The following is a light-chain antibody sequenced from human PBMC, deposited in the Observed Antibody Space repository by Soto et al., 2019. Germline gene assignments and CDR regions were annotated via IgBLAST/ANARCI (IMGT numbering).Light chain of an antibody. CDR3: QQRSNWPVT. Sequence: EIVMTQPPSTLSVSPGERATLSCRASQSVSSYLAWYQQKPGQAPRLLIYDASNRATGIPARFSGSGSGTDFTLTISSLEPEDFAVYYCQQRSNWPVTFGQGTKV. CDR1: QSVSSY. CDR2: DAS. J-gene: IGKJ1*01. V-gene: IGKV3-11*01.